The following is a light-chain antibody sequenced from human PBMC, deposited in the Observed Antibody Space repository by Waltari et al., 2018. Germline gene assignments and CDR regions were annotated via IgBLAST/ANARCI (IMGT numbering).Light chain of an antibody. V-gene: IGKV3-20*01. CDR3: QHYVRLPAT. CDR1: QSVSRT. CDR2: GAS. J-gene: IGKJ1*01. Sequence: EIVLTQSPGTLSLSPGERATLSCRASQSVSRTLAWYQQKPGQAPKLLIYGASIRATGIPDRFTGSGSGTDSSLTISSLEPEDFAIYFCQHYVRLPATFGQGTKVEIK.